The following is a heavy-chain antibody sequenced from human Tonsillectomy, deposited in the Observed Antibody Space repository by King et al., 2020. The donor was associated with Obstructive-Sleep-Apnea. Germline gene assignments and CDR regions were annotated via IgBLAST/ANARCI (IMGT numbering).Heavy chain of an antibody. V-gene: IGHV3-9*01. D-gene: IGHD2-15*01. J-gene: IGHJ3*02. Sequence: VQLVESGGGLVQPGRALRLSCAASGFTFDDYAMHWVRQAPGKGLEWVSGISLNSGSIGYADSVKGRFTISRDNAKNYRYLQMNSLRAEDTALYYCAKDVVVAASYAFDIWGQGTMVTVSS. CDR2: ISLNSGSI. CDR1: GFTFDDYA. CDR3: AKDVVVAASYAFDI.